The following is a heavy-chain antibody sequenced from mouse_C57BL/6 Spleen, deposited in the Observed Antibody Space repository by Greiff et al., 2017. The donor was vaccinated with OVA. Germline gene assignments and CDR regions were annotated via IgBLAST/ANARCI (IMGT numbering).Heavy chain of an antibody. CDR3: ASGGDYGSSSYYFDY. J-gene: IGHJ2*01. CDR1: GYSITSGYY. D-gene: IGHD1-1*01. Sequence: EVHLVESGPGLVKPSQSLSLTCSVTGYSITSGYYWNWIRQFPGNKLEWMGYISYDGSNNYNPSLKNRISITRDTSKNQFFLKLNSVTTEDTATYYCASGGDYGSSSYYFDYWGQGTTLTVSS. CDR2: ISYDGSN. V-gene: IGHV3-6*01.